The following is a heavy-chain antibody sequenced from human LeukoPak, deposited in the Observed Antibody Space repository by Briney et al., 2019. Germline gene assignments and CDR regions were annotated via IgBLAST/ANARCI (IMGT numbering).Heavy chain of an antibody. CDR3: ARARYSSSSPAGY. D-gene: IGHD6-6*01. J-gene: IGHJ4*02. CDR1: GYTFTGYC. Sequence: ASVKVSCKASGYTFTGYCMHWVRQAPGQGLEWMGWINPNSGGTNYAQKFQGRVTMTRDTSISTAHMELSRLRSDDTAVYYCARARYSSSSPAGYWGQGTLVTVSS. CDR2: INPNSGGT. V-gene: IGHV1-2*02.